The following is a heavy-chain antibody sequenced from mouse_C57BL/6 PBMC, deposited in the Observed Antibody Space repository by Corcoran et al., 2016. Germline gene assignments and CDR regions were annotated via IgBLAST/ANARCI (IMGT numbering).Heavy chain of an antibody. CDR3: AVHYDDGGAWFAY. D-gene: IGHD2-4*01. CDR1: GYSITSGYY. Sequence: DVQLQESGPGLVKPSQSLSLTCSVTGYSITSGYYWNWIRQFPGNKLEWMGYISYDGSNNYNPSLKNRISITRDTSKNQFFLKLNSVTTEDTATYYCAVHYDDGGAWFAYWGQGTLVTVSA. CDR2: ISYDGSN. J-gene: IGHJ3*01. V-gene: IGHV3-6*01.